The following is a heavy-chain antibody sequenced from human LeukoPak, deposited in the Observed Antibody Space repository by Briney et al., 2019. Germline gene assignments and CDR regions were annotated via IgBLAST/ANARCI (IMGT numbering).Heavy chain of an antibody. CDR2: INHSGST. V-gene: IGHV4-34*01. J-gene: IGHJ4*02. CDR3: ARGGGWRASLDF. D-gene: IGHD6-19*01. CDR1: GGSFSGYY. Sequence: SETLSLTCAVYGGSFSGYYWSWIRQPPGKGLEWIGEINHSGSTNYNPSLKSRVTISVDTPKSQFSLKLSSVTAADTAVYYCARGGGWRASLDFCGQGTLVTVSS.